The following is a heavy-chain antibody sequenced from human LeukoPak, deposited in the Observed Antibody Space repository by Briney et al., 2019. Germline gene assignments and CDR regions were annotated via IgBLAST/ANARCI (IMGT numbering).Heavy chain of an antibody. D-gene: IGHD3-16*01. Sequence: SETLSLTCSVSGDSISNYFWTWLRPPPGKGLEWIGYIHTSGDTNYVSSLKSRVTMSVDTSKNQFSLRLSSVTAADTAVYSCVRGLRDEDRYYSYYFMDVWGKGTTVTVSS. CDR1: GDSISNYF. J-gene: IGHJ6*03. CDR2: IHTSGDT. CDR3: VRGLRDEDRYYSYYFMDV. V-gene: IGHV4-4*09.